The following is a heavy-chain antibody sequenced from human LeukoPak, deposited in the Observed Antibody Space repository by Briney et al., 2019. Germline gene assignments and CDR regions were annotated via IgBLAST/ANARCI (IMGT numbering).Heavy chain of an antibody. CDR1: GFTFSSYW. D-gene: IGHD2-2*01. CDR3: TTAYCSSTSCYLSY. Sequence: GGSLRLSCAASGFTFSSYWMSWVRQAPGKGLEWVGRIKSKTDGGTTDYAAPVKGRFTISRDDSKNTLYLQMNSLKTEDTAVYYCTTAYCSSTSCYLSYWGQGTLVTVSS. V-gene: IGHV3-15*01. J-gene: IGHJ4*02. CDR2: IKSKTDGGTT.